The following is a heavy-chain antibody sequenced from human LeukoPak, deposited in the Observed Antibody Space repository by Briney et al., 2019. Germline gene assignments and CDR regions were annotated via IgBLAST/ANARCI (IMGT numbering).Heavy chain of an antibody. CDR2: IRYDGISK. CDR1: GFTFSSYG. J-gene: IGHJ4*02. CDR3: SSSGAVAAVY. V-gene: IGHV3-30*02. Sequence: GGSLRLSCAASGFTFSSYGMHWVRQAPGKGLEWVAFIRYDGISKYYADSVKGRFTISRDNSKNTLYLQMNSLRAEDTAVYYCSSSGAVAAVYWGQGTLVTVSS. D-gene: IGHD4-23*01.